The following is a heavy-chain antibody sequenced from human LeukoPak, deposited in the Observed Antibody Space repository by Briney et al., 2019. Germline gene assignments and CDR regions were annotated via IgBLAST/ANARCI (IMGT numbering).Heavy chain of an antibody. J-gene: IGHJ2*01. V-gene: IGHV1-18*01. CDR1: GYTVTSYG. Sequence: ASVKVSCKASGYTVTSYGISWVRQAPGQGLEWVGWISAYNGNTNYAQKFQGRVTMTTDASTSTASTTTAYMELRSLRSDDTAVYYCARQPLKYYYDSSGYDNWYFDLWGRGTLVTVSS. D-gene: IGHD3-22*01. CDR3: ARQPLKYYYDSSGYDNWYFDL. CDR2: ISAYNGNT.